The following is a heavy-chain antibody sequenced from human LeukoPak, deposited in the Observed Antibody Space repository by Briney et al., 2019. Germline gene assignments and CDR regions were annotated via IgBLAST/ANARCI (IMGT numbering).Heavy chain of an antibody. CDR2: ISAYNGNT. CDR1: GYTFTSYG. D-gene: IGHD3-3*01. V-gene: IGHV1-18*01. CDR3: ARGYGPYYEFWSGYYTFFDY. J-gene: IGHJ4*02. Sequence: ASVKVSCKASGYTFTSYGISWVRQAPGQGLEWMGWISAYNGNTNYAQKLQGRVTITTDTSTSTAYMELRSLRSDDTAVYYCARGYGPYYEFWSGYYTFFDYWGQGTLVTVSS.